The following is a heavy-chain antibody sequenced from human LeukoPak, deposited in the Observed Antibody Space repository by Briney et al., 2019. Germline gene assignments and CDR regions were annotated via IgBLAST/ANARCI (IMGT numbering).Heavy chain of an antibody. CDR2: ISYDGDNE. CDR3: TRGRSIVATSGYFDY. D-gene: IGHD5-12*01. V-gene: IGHV3-30-3*01. CDR1: GFTFSSYA. J-gene: IGHJ4*02. Sequence: PGESLRLSCAASGFTFSSYAMHWVRQAPGKGLEWVATISYDGDNEYYADSLKGRFTISRDNSKNTLYLQMNSLRAEDTAVYYCTRGRSIVATSGYFDYWGQGTLVTVSS.